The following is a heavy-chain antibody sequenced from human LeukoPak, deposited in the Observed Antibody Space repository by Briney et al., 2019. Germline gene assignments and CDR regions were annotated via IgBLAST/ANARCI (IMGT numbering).Heavy chain of an antibody. V-gene: IGHV3-30-3*01. D-gene: IGHD5-18*01. CDR2: ISYDGSNK. CDR1: GFTFSSYA. J-gene: IGHJ4*02. Sequence: GGSLRLSCAASGFTFSSYAMHWVRQAPGKGLEWVAVISYDGSNKYYADSVKGRFTISRDNSKNTLYLQMNSLRAEDTAVYYCANLLVDTAMAAFDYWGQGTLVTVSS. CDR3: ANLLVDTAMAAFDY.